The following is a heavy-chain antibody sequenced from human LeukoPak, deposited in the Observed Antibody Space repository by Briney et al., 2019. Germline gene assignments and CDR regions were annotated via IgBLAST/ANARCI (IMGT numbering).Heavy chain of an antibody. CDR2: INRDGSDT. J-gene: IGHJ4*02. CDR3: AREDFGVDY. Sequence: PGGSLRLSCAASGFTFNSYYMNWVRQAPGKGLVWVLRINRDGSDTIYADSVKGRFTISRDNAKNTLFLQMNSLRAEDTAVYYCAREDFGVDYWGQGTLVTVSS. CDR1: GFTFNSYY. V-gene: IGHV3-74*01. D-gene: IGHD3-10*01.